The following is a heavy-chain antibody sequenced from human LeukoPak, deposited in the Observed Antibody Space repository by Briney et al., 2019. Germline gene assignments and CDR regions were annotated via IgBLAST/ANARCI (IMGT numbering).Heavy chain of an antibody. V-gene: IGHV3-30-3*01. CDR2: ISYDGSNK. CDR3: ARSSSGWYQFQD. CDR1: GFTFRSYA. D-gene: IGHD6-19*01. J-gene: IGHJ4*02. Sequence: PGGSLRLSCAASGFTFRSYAMHWVRQPPGKGLEWVAVISYDGSNKYYADSVKGRFTISRDNSKNTLYLQMNSLRAEDTAVYYCARSSSGWYQFQDWGQGTLVTVSS.